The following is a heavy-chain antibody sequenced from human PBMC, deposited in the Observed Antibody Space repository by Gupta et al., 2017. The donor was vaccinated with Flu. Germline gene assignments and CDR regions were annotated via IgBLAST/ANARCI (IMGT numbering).Heavy chain of an antibody. D-gene: IGHD2-15*01. J-gene: IGHJ4*02. CDR3: TASRMLSAGVDQ. V-gene: IGHV3-73*01. CDR1: GLTFSGSA. CDR2: IRSKANSYAT. Sequence: EVQLVESGGGLVQPGGSLKLSCATSGLTFSGSAMNWVRQASGKGLEWVGRIRSKANSYATAYAASVDGRFTISRDDSKNTAYLQMNSLKTEDTAVYYCTASRMLSAGVDQWGQGTLVTVSS.